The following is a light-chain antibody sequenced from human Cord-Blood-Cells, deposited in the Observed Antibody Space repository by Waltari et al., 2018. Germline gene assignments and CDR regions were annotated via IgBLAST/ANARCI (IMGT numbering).Light chain of an antibody. CDR3: SSYTSSSTYV. CDR2: DVS. V-gene: IGLV2-14*01. CDR1: SSDVGGYKY. J-gene: IGLJ1*01. Sequence: QSALTQPASVSGSPGQSSTISCTGTSSDVGGYKYFSWYQQHPGKAPKLMIYDVSKRPSGVSNRFSGSKSGNTASLTISGLQAEDEADYYCSSYTSSSTYVFGTGTKVTVL.